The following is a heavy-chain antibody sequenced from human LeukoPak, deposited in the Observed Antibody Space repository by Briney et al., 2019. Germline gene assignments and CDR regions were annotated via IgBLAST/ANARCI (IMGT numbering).Heavy chain of an antibody. J-gene: IGHJ3*02. CDR3: ARGIGGSYYSGEIDALDI. Sequence: ASVKVSCKASGYTFTSYGISWVRQAPGQGLEWMGWISAYNGNTNYAQKLQGRVTMTTDTSTSTAYMELRSLRSDDTAVYYCARGIGGSYYSGEIDALDIWGQGTMVTVSS. CDR2: ISAYNGNT. V-gene: IGHV1-18*01. CDR1: GYTFTSYG. D-gene: IGHD1-26*01.